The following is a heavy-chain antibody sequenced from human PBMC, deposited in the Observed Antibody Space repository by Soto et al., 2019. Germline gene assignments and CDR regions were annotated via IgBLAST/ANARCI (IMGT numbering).Heavy chain of an antibody. V-gene: IGHV1-3*01. CDR2: INAGNGNT. CDR3: ARGEFLSYDDY. J-gene: IGHJ4*02. Sequence: QVQLVQSGAEVKKPGASVKVSCKASGYTFTSYAMHWVRQAPGQRLEWMGWINAGNGNTKYSQRFQGRVTITRDTSASTAYMELSSLRSEDTAVYYCARGEFLSYDDYWGQGTLVTVSS. CDR1: GYTFTSYA. D-gene: IGHD3-16*01.